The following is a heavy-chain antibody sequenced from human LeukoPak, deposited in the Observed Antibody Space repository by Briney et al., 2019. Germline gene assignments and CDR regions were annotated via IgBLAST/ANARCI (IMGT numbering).Heavy chain of an antibody. CDR1: GGSFSGYY. CDR3: ASLPSQPRERPYYYYYYMVV. V-gene: IGHV4-34*01. Sequence: SETLSLTCAVYGGSFSGYYWSWIRQSPGKGLEWIGEINHSGSTNYNPSLKSRVTISVDTSKNQLSLKLSSVTAADTAVYYCASLPSQPRERPYYYYYYMVVWGKGTTVTVSS. J-gene: IGHJ6*03. CDR2: INHSGST. D-gene: IGHD3-16*02.